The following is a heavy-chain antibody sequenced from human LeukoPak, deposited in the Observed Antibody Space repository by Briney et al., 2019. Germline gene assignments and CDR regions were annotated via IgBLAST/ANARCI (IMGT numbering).Heavy chain of an antibody. D-gene: IGHD6-13*01. J-gene: IGHJ6*02. CDR1: GYTFTSYG. CDR3: ARAPEQQLVYYYYYYGMDV. V-gene: IGHV1-18*01. Sequence: ASVKVSCKASGYTFTSYGISWVRQAPGQGLEWMGWISAYNGNTNYAQKLQGRVTMTTDTSTSTAYMELRSLRSDDTAVYYCARAPEQQLVYYYYYYGMDVWGQGTTVTVSS. CDR2: ISAYNGNT.